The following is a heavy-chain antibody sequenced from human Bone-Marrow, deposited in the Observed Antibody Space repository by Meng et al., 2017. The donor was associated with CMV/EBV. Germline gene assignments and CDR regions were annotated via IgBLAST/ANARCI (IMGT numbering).Heavy chain of an antibody. CDR1: GFTFSSYW. CDR2: IKQDGSEK. D-gene: IGHD6-6*01. J-gene: IGHJ4*02. Sequence: GESLKISCAASGFTFSSYWMSWVRQAPGKGLEWVANIKQDGSEKYYVDSVKGRFTISRDNAKNSLYLQMNSLKTEDTAVYYCTTAYSSSSVLGVGYWGQGTLVTVSS. V-gene: IGHV3-7*03. CDR3: TTAYSSSSVLGVGY.